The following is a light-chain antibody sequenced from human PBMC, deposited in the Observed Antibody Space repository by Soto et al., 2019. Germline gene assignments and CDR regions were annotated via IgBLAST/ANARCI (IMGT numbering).Light chain of an antibody. CDR1: QSLLYSDGNTY. CDR2: KVS. Sequence: DVVMTQSPLSLPVTLGQPASISCRSSQSLLYSDGNTYLSWFQQRPGQSPRRLIYKVSNRDSGVPDRFSGSGSGTDFTLTISRVEAADVGVYYGMQGTYWPPRTFVQGTKVEIK. CDR3: MQGTYWPPRT. V-gene: IGKV2-30*01. J-gene: IGKJ1*01.